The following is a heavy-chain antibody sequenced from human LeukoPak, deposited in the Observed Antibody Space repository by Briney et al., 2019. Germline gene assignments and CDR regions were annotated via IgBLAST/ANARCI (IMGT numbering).Heavy chain of an antibody. Sequence: PGGSLRLSCAASGFTFSSYSMNWVRQAPGRGLEWVSSISSSSSYIYYADSVKGRFTISRDNAKNSLYLQMNSLRAEDTAVYYCARDRRGIRTVTTRSAFDIWGQGTMVTVSS. CDR2: ISSSSSYI. V-gene: IGHV3-21*01. CDR1: GFTFSSYS. CDR3: ARDRRGIRTVTTRSAFDI. D-gene: IGHD4-17*01. J-gene: IGHJ3*02.